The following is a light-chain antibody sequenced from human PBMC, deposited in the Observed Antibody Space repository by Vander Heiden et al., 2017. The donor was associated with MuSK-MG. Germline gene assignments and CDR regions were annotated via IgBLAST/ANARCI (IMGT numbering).Light chain of an antibody. CDR3: QAWDSSGV. J-gene: IGLJ2*01. V-gene: IGLV3-1*01. CDR2: QDS. CDR1: KLGDKY. Sequence: SYELTQPPSVSVSPGQTASITSSGDKLGDKYACWYQQKPGQSPVLVIYQDSKRPSGIPERFSGSNSGNTATLTISGTQAMDEADYYCQAWDSSGVFGGGTKLTVL.